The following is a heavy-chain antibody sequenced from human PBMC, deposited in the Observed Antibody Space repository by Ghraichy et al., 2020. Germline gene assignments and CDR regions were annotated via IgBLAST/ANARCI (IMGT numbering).Heavy chain of an antibody. CDR1: GYTFTSYD. D-gene: IGHD3-3*01. CDR2: MNPNSGNT. Sequence: ASVKVSCKASGYTFTSYDINWVRQATGQGLEWMGWMNPNSGNTGYAQKFQGRVTMTRNTSISTAYMELSSLRSEDTAVYYCARGRSPVGWSGYYLILFDYWGQGTLVTVSS. V-gene: IGHV1-8*01. CDR3: ARGRSPVGWSGYYLILFDY. J-gene: IGHJ4*02.